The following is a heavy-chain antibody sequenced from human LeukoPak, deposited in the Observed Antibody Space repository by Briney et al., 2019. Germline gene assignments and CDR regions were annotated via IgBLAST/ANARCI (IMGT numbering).Heavy chain of an antibody. CDR1: GFTFSSYA. Sequence: GGSLRLSCAASGFTFSSYAMSWVRQAPGKGLEWVSAISGSGGSTYYADPVKGRLTISRDNSKNTLYLQMNSLRVEDTAVYYCANGYSSGWYGFGYWGQGTLVIVSS. CDR3: ANGYSSGWYGFGY. D-gene: IGHD6-19*01. CDR2: ISGSGGST. V-gene: IGHV3-23*01. J-gene: IGHJ4*02.